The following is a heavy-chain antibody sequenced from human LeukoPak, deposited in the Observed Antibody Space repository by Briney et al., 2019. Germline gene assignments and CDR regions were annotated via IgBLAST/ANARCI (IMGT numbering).Heavy chain of an antibody. J-gene: IGHJ4*02. CDR1: GGSISSSSYY. V-gene: IGHV4-39*06. D-gene: IGHD5-12*01. Sequence: SETLSLTCTVSGGSISSSSYYRGWIRQPPGKGLEWIGEINHSGSTNYNPSLKSRVTISVDTSKNQFPLKLSSVTAADTAVYYCARQRLRLRLDAFDYWGQGTLVTVSS. CDR2: INHSGST. CDR3: ARQRLRLRLDAFDY.